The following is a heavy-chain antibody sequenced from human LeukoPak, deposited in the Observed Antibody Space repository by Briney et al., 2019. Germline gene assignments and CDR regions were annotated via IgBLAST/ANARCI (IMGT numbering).Heavy chain of an antibody. CDR3: AKDADDYVWGSYLH. CDR1: GFTFSSYG. V-gene: IGHV3-30*18. D-gene: IGHD3-16*02. CDR2: ISYDGSNK. J-gene: IGHJ4*02. Sequence: PGGSLRLSCAASGFTFSSYGMHWVRQAPGKGLEWVAVISYDGSNKFYADSVKGRYTIYRDNSKNTLYLQMNSLRAEDTSVYYCAKDADDYVWGSYLHWGQGTLVTVSS.